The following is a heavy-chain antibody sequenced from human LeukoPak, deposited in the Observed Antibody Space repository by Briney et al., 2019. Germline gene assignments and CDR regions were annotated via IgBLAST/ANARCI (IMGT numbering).Heavy chain of an antibody. CDR3: ARAPLQNWFDP. CDR1: GGSISSGDYY. J-gene: IGHJ5*02. V-gene: IGHV4-30-4*08. CDR2: IYYSGST. Sequence: SETLSLTCTVSGGSISSGDYYWSWIRQPPGKGLEWIGYIYYSGSTYYNPSLKSRVTISVDTSKNQFSLKLSSVTAADTAVYYCARAPLQNWFDPWGQGTLVTVSS.